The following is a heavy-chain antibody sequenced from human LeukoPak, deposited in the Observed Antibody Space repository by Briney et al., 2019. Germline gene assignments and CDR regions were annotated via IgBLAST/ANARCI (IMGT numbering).Heavy chain of an antibody. J-gene: IGHJ4*02. Sequence: SETLSLTCAVYGVSFNGYYWSWLRQPPGNGLEWISKINDSGTTNYNPSLKSRVTISVDTSKNQFSLKLSSVTAADTAVYDCARAVNRYSSGYYYYWGQGTLVTVSS. CDR2: INDSGTT. D-gene: IGHD3-22*01. CDR1: GVSFNGYY. V-gene: IGHV4-34*01. CDR3: ARAVNRYSSGYYYY.